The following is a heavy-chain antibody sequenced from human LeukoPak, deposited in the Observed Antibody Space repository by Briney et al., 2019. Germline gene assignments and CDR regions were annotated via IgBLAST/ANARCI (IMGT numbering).Heavy chain of an antibody. J-gene: IGHJ6*04. V-gene: IGHV4-34*01. CDR2: INHSGST. CDR1: GGSFSGYY. Sequence: SETLSLACAVYGGSFSGYYWSWIRQPPGKGLEWIGEINHSGSTNYNPSLKSRVTISVDTSKNQSSLKLSSVTAADTAVYYCARGVEDVVVPAAIFAYYYYGMDVWGKGTTVTVSS. D-gene: IGHD2-2*01. CDR3: ARGVEDVVVPAAIFAYYYYGMDV.